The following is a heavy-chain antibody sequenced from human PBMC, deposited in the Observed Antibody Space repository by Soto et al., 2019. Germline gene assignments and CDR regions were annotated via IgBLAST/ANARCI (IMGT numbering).Heavy chain of an antibody. Sequence: ASVKVSCKASGYTFTSYYMHWVRQAPGQGLEWMGIIYPGDSDTRYSPSFQGQVTISADKSISTAYLQWSSLKASDTAIYYCARTAAAGKYYYGVDVWGQGTTVTVSS. CDR1: GYTFTSYY. D-gene: IGHD6-13*01. CDR3: ARTAAAGKYYYGVDV. V-gene: IGHV5-51*01. J-gene: IGHJ6*02. CDR2: IYPGDSDT.